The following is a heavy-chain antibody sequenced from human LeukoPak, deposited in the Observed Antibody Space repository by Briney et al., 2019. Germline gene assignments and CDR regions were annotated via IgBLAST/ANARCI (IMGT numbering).Heavy chain of an antibody. CDR1: GFTFSTFA. CDR3: AKEVHDSSGFTADS. V-gene: IGHV3-23*01. CDR2: VSFGGGHT. Sequence: PGGSLRLSCIASGFTFSTFAMSWVRQTPGKGLEWVSAVSFGGGHTYYADSVKGRFTISRDNSKNTLHLQMDSLRDDDTAVYYCAKEVHDSSGFTADSWGQGTLVTVSS. J-gene: IGHJ4*02. D-gene: IGHD3-22*01.